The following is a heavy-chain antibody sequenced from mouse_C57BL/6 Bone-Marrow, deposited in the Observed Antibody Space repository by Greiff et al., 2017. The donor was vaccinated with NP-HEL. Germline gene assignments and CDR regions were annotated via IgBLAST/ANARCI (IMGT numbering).Heavy chain of an antibody. D-gene: IGHD1-1*01. CDR2: IYPGSGST. J-gene: IGHJ1*03. V-gene: IGHV1-55*01. CDR1: GYTFTSYW. CDR3: AREDTTVVHWYFDV. Sequence: QVQLQQPGAELVKPGASVKMSCKASGYTFTSYWITWVKQRPGQGLEWIGDIYPGSGSTNYNEKFKSKATLSVDTSSSTAYMQLSSLTSEDSAVYYCAREDTTVVHWYFDVWGTGTTVTVSS.